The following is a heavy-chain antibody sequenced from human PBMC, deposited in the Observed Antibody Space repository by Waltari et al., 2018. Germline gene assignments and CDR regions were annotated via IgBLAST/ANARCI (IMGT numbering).Heavy chain of an antibody. V-gene: IGHV3-74*01. CDR2: INVDGGYI. CDR3: ARKAGSGYPYGPFYYDN. CDR1: GFRFGDYW. Sequence: EVHLAESGGGVVQPGGSLRLYCTGSGFRFGDYWMLWVRQAPGKGLGWVSRINVDGGYISYGDSVKGRFTISRDNAKNTVFLQLNSLRADDTAVYFCARKAGSGYPYGPFYYDNWGQGTLVTVSS. D-gene: IGHD5-12*01. J-gene: IGHJ4*02.